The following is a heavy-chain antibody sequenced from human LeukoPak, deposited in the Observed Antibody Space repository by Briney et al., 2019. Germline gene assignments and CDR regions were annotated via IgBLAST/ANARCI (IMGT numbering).Heavy chain of an antibody. Sequence: GGSLRLSCAASGFTFSSYAMHWVRQAPGKGLEWVAVISYDGSNKYYADSVKGRFTISRDNSKNTLYLQMNSPRAEDTAVYYCARGTYYDILTGYRGADAFDIWGQGTMVTVSS. D-gene: IGHD3-9*01. CDR1: GFTFSSYA. CDR3: ARGTYYDILTGYRGADAFDI. V-gene: IGHV3-30-3*01. J-gene: IGHJ3*02. CDR2: ISYDGSNK.